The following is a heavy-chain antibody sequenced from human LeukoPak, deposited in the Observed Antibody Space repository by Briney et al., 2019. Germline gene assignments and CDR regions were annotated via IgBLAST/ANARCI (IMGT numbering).Heavy chain of an antibody. CDR3: AREWQGGIAAAGTRIEGDY. CDR2: IKQDGSEK. V-gene: IGHV3-7*01. J-gene: IGHJ4*02. D-gene: IGHD6-13*01. Sequence: GGSLRLSCAVSGFSVGGMTWVRQAPGKGLEWVANIKQDGSEKNYVDSVKGRFTISRDNAENSLFLQMNSLRVEDTAVYYCAREWQGGIAAAGTRIEGDYWGQGTLVAVSS. CDR1: GFSVGG.